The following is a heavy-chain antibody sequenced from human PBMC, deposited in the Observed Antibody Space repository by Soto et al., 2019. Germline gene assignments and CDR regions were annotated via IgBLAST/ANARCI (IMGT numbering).Heavy chain of an antibody. J-gene: IGHJ4*02. Sequence: GGSLRLSCAVSGFTVTRSYMTWVRQAPGKGLECVSSISSSSSYIYYADSVKGRFTISRDNAKNSLYLQMNSLRAEDTAVYYCARDPTYDYVWGSYRFINGGHDYWGQGTLVTVSS. CDR3: ARDPTYDYVWGSYRFINGGHDY. CDR2: ISSSSSYI. CDR1: GFTVTRSY. D-gene: IGHD3-16*02. V-gene: IGHV3-21*01.